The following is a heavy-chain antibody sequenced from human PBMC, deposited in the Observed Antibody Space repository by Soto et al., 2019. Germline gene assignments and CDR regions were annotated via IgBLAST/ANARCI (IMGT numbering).Heavy chain of an antibody. CDR1: GASVSTGAYY. Sequence: TLSLTCTVSGASVSTGAYYWGWVRQRPGRGLEWIGYVYESGHTYYNMSLKSRLTISLDRSNNQFSLGLTSVTAADTAVYYCVRALRHTAMVYPWFDPWGQGTLVTVSS. CDR3: VRALRHTAMVYPWFDP. J-gene: IGHJ5*02. CDR2: VYESGHT. D-gene: IGHD5-18*01. V-gene: IGHV4-31*03.